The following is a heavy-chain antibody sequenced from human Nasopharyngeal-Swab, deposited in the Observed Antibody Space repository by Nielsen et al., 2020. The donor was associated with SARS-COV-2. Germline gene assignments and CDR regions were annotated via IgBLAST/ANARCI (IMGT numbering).Heavy chain of an antibody. Sequence: VRQMPGKGLEWIGSIYYSGSTYYNPSLKSRVTISVDTSKNRFSLKLSPVTAADTAVYYCARHVSSSWYAAVAGIRAFDYWGQGTLVTVSS. D-gene: IGHD6-13*01. CDR2: IYYSGST. J-gene: IGHJ4*02. CDR3: ARHVSSSWYAAVAGIRAFDY. V-gene: IGHV4-39*01.